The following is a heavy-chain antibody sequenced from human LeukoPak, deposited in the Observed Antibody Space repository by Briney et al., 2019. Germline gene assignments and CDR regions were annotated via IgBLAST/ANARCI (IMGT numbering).Heavy chain of an antibody. CDR3: ARGRVAAAGTGY. Sequence: GGSLRLSCAASGFTFSSYSMNWVRQAPGKGLEWVSSISSSSSYIYYADSVKGRFTISRDNAKNSLYLQMNCLRAEDTAVYYCARGRVAAAGTGYWGQGTLVTVSS. CDR1: GFTFSSYS. J-gene: IGHJ4*02. V-gene: IGHV3-21*01. D-gene: IGHD6-13*01. CDR2: ISSSSSYI.